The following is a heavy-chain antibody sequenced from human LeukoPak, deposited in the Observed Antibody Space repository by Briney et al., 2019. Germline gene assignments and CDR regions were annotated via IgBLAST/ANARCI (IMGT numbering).Heavy chain of an antibody. D-gene: IGHD3-3*01. CDR3: ARDLSGENWFDP. V-gene: IGHV4-59*01. CDR1: GGPISSYY. J-gene: IGHJ5*02. Sequence: PSETLSLTCTVSGGPISSYYWSWIRQPPGKGLEWIGYIYYSGSTNYNPSLKSRVTISVDTSKNQFSLKLSSVTAADTAVYYCARDLSGENWFDPWGQGTLVTVSS. CDR2: IYYSGST.